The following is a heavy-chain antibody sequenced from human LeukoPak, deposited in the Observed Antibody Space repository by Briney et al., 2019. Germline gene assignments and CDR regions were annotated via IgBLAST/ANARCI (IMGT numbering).Heavy chain of an antibody. D-gene: IGHD5/OR15-5a*01. J-gene: IGHJ4*02. CDR2: IRYDGSNK. Sequence: GGSLRLSCAASGFTFSSYGMHWVRQAPGKGLEWVAFIRYDGSNKYYADSVEGRFTISRDNSKNTLYLQMNSLRAEDTAVYYCAKDKGVYDLFDYWGQGTLVTVSS. V-gene: IGHV3-30*02. CDR3: AKDKGVYDLFDY. CDR1: GFTFSSYG.